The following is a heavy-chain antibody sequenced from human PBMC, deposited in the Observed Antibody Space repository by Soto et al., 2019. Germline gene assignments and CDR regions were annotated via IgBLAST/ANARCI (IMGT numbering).Heavy chain of an antibody. Sequence: GGSLRLSCATSGFTFSTYSMNWVRQAPGKDLEWISSISTGSSYVYYADSAKGRFTISRDNAENSLLLQMNSLRVEDTAVYYCARDRGYPDSFDIWGQGTMVTVSS. CDR3: ARDRGYPDSFDI. D-gene: IGHD3-10*01. CDR1: GFTFSTYS. V-gene: IGHV3-21*01. CDR2: ISTGSSYV. J-gene: IGHJ3*02.